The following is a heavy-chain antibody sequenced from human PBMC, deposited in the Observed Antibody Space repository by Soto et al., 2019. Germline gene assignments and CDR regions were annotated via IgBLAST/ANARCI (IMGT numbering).Heavy chain of an antibody. CDR2: INHSGST. CDR3: AGTSVADYYMDV. V-gene: IGHV4-34*01. D-gene: IGHD6-19*01. Sequence: SETLSLTCAVYGGSFSGYYWSWIRQPPGKGLEWIGEINHSGSTNYNPSLNSRVTISVDTSKNQFSLKLSSVTAADTAVYYCAGTSVADYYMDVWGKGTTVTVSS. CDR1: GGSFSGYY. J-gene: IGHJ6*03.